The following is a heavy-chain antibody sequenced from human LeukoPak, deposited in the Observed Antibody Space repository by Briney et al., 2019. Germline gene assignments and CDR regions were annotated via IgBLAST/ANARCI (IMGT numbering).Heavy chain of an antibody. CDR1: GFTFSSYA. J-gene: IGHJ6*02. Sequence: GGSLRLSCAASGFTFSSYAMSWVRQAPGKGLEWVSVIYSGGSTYYADSVKGRFTISRDNSKNTLYLQMNSLRAEDTAVYYCAREYCSSTSCYYGMDVWGQGTTVTVSS. V-gene: IGHV3-66*01. CDR3: AREYCSSTSCYYGMDV. CDR2: IYSGGST. D-gene: IGHD2-2*01.